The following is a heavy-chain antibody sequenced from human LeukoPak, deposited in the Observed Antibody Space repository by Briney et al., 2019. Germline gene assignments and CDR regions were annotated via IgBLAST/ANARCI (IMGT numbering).Heavy chain of an antibody. Sequence: PGGSLRLSCAASGFTFSSYEMNWVRQAPGKGLEWVSYISSSGSTIYYADSVKDRFTISRDNAKNSLYLQMNSLRAEDTAVYYCARDSTDFDCWGQGTLVTVSS. CDR1: GFTFSSYE. V-gene: IGHV3-48*03. CDR2: ISSSGSTI. CDR3: ARDSTDFDC. J-gene: IGHJ4*02.